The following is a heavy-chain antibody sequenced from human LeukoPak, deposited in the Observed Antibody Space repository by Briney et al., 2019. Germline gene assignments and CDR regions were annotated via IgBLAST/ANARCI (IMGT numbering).Heavy chain of an antibody. J-gene: IGHJ4*02. CDR1: GGSISSYY. CDR2: IYTSGST. D-gene: IGHD2-8*01. Sequence: SETLSLTCTVSGGSISSYYWSWIQQPAGKGLEWLGRIYTSGSTNYNPSLKSRVTMSVDTSKNQFSLKLSSVTAADTAVYYCARDPWGYAYFDYWGQGTLVNVSS. V-gene: IGHV4-4*07. CDR3: ARDPWGYAYFDY.